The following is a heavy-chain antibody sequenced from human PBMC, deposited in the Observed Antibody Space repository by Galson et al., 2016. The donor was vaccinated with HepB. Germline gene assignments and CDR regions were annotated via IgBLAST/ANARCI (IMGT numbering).Heavy chain of an antibody. CDR2: ISGRSAST. D-gene: IGHD2-2*01. Sequence: SLRLSCAASGFTFSRYAMSWVRQAPGKGLEWVAAISGRSASTYHADSVEGRFTISRDNSKNTLYLQMNSLRVEDTAVHYCAKVLLCSSASCFFGYYYGLDVWGQGTTVTVSS. J-gene: IGHJ6*02. CDR1: GFTFSRYA. V-gene: IGHV3-23*01. CDR3: AKVLLCSSASCFFGYYYGLDV.